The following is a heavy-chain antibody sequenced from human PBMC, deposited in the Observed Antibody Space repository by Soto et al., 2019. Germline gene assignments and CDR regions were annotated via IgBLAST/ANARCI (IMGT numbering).Heavy chain of an antibody. D-gene: IGHD5-12*01. J-gene: IGHJ3*01. CDR1: GFTFSSYG. CDR3: AREFQELSGYDRTDDAFDL. V-gene: IGHV3-33*01. CDR2: IWYDGSNK. Sequence: QVQLVESGGGVVQPGRSLRLSCAASGFTFSSYGMHWVRQAPGKGLEWVAVIWYDGSNKYYADSVKGRFTISRDNSKNTLYLQMNSLRAEDTAVYYCAREFQELSGYDRTDDAFDLWGQGTMVTVSS.